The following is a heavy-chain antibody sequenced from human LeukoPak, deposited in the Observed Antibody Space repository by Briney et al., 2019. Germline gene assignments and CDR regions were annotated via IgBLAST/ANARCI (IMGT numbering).Heavy chain of an antibody. CDR3: AIMGDIVVVPAARDAFDI. J-gene: IGHJ3*02. V-gene: IGHV3-48*01. CDR1: GFTFSNAW. D-gene: IGHD2-2*01. CDR2: ISSSSSTI. Sequence: GGSLRLSCAASGFTFSNAWMNWVRQAPGKGLEWVSYISSSSSTIYYADSVKGRFTISRDNAKNSLYLQMNSLRAEDTAVYYCAIMGDIVVVPAARDAFDIWGQGTMVTVSS.